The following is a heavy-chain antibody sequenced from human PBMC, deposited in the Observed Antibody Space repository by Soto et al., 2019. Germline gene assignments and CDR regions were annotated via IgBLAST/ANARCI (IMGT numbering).Heavy chain of an antibody. D-gene: IGHD3-10*01. CDR1: GGTFSSYT. Sequence: QVQLVQSGAEVKKPGSSVKVSCKASGGTFSSYTISWVREAPGQGLEWMGRIIPILGIANYAQKFQGRVTITADKSTSTAYMELSSLRSEDTAVYYCARDIRGSGKGYWGQGTLVTVSS. V-gene: IGHV1-69*08. CDR3: ARDIRGSGKGY. CDR2: IIPILGIA. J-gene: IGHJ4*02.